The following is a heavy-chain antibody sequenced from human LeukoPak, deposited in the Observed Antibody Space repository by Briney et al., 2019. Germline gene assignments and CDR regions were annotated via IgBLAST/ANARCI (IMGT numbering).Heavy chain of an antibody. CDR1: GFTFSSYS. Sequence: GGSLRLSCAASGFTFSSYSMNWVRQAPGKGLEWVSSISSSSSYIYYADSVKGRFTISRDNAKNSLHLQMNSLRAEDTAVYYCARSHQGADAFDIWGQGTMVTVSS. V-gene: IGHV3-21*01. D-gene: IGHD1-26*01. CDR3: ARSHQGADAFDI. J-gene: IGHJ3*02. CDR2: ISSSSSYI.